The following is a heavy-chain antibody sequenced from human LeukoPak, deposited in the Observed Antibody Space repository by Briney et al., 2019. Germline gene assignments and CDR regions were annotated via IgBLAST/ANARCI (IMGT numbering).Heavy chain of an antibody. Sequence: GGSLRLSCAASGFTFSSYSMNWVRQAPGKGLEWVSYISSSSSTIYYADSVKGRFTISRDNAKNSLYLQMNSLRAEDTAVYYCAREGRSLETIWFGELLSYFDYWGQGTLVTVSS. J-gene: IGHJ4*02. CDR3: AREGRSLETIWFGELLSYFDY. D-gene: IGHD3-10*01. CDR2: ISSSSSTI. V-gene: IGHV3-48*04. CDR1: GFTFSSYS.